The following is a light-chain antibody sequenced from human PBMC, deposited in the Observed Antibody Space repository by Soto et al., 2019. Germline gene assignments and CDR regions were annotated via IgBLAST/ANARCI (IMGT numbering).Light chain of an antibody. V-gene: IGKV3-15*01. CDR1: QIVSSN. Sequence: DIVMTQSPATLSVSPGERATLSCRASQIVSSNLAWYQQKPGQAPRLLIYGASTRATGIPARFSGSGSGTEFTLTISSLQSEDFAVYYCQQYSNWPPWTFGQGTKVEIK. CDR3: QQYSNWPPWT. CDR2: GAS. J-gene: IGKJ1*01.